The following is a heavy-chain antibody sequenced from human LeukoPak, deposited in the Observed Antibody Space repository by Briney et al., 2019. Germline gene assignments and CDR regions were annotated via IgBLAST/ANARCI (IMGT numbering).Heavy chain of an antibody. V-gene: IGHV1-46*01. Sequence: ASVKVSCKASGYTFTSYYMHWVRQAPGQGLEWMGIINPSGGSTSYAQKFQGRVTMTRDMSTSTVYMELSSLRSEDTAVYYCARELDTAMAHDAFDIWGQGTMVTVSS. D-gene: IGHD5-18*01. CDR1: GYTFTSYY. CDR2: INPSGGST. CDR3: ARELDTAMAHDAFDI. J-gene: IGHJ3*02.